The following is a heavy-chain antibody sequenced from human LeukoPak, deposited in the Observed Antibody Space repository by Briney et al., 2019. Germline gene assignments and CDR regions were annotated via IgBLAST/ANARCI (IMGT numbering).Heavy chain of an antibody. V-gene: IGHV4-39*01. CDR1: GGSISSSRSY. CDR3: AVPYYYDSSGYQDY. D-gene: IGHD3-22*01. J-gene: IGHJ4*02. CDR2: IYYSGST. Sequence: SETLSLTCSVSGGSISSSRSYWGWIRQTPGKGLEWIGSIYYSGSTYYNPSLKSRVTISVDTSKNQFSLKLSSVTAADTAVYYCAVPYYYDSSGYQDYWGQGTLVTDSS.